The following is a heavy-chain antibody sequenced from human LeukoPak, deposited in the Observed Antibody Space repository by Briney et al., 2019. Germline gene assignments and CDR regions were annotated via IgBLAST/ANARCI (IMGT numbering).Heavy chain of an antibody. V-gene: IGHV1-69*13. J-gene: IGHJ4*02. D-gene: IGHD6-19*01. CDR2: IIPIFGTA. CDR1: GGTFSSYA. CDR3: TREHGWYYFDY. Sequence: SVKVSCKASGGTFSSYAISWARQAPGQGLEWMGGIIPIFGTANYAQKFQGRVTITADESTSTAYMELSSLRSEDTAVYHCTREHGWYYFDYWGQGTLVTVSS.